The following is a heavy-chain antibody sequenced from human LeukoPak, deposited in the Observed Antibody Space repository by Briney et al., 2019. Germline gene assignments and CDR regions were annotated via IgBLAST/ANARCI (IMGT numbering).Heavy chain of an antibody. D-gene: IGHD5-18*01. CDR2: INRDGSST. Sequence: PGGSLRLSXAASGFTFSSYWMHWVRQAPGKGLVWVSRINRDGSSTTYADSVKGRFTISRDNAKNTLYLQMNSLRAEDTAVYYCARDRGYSYGSDYWGQGTLVTVSS. CDR3: ARDRGYSYGSDY. CDR1: GFTFSSYW. V-gene: IGHV3-74*01. J-gene: IGHJ4*02.